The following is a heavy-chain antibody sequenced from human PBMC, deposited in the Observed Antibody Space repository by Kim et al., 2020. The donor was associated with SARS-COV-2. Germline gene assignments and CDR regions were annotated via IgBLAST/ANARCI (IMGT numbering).Heavy chain of an antibody. D-gene: IGHD1-26*01. Sequence: GGSLRLSCTGSGFNFNSYGFHWVRQAPGKGLEWLGFIWSEENNQYYADSVKGRLTISRDNSKNTVYLQMSGLSADDTAVYYCARDGANWDVDYWGQGTLVTVFS. J-gene: IGHJ4*01. V-gene: IGHV3-33*01. CDR2: IWSEENNQ. CDR3: ARDGANWDVDY. CDR1: GFNFNSYG.